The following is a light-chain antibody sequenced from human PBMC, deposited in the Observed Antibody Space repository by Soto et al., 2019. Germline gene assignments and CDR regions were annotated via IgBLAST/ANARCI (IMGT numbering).Light chain of an antibody. V-gene: IGLV2-14*01. CDR3: SSYTSSSTSYV. J-gene: IGLJ1*01. Sequence: QSALTQPASVSGSPGQSISISGTGTSSDIGGYNYVSWFQQHPGKAPKLMIYEVNNRSSGVSDRFFGSKSGNTASLTISGLQADDEADYYCSSYTSSSTSYVFGTGTKLTVL. CDR1: SSDIGGYNY. CDR2: EVN.